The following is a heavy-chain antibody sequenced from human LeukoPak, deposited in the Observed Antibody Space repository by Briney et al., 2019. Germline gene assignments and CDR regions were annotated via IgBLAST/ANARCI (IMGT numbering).Heavy chain of an antibody. V-gene: IGHV3-53*01. J-gene: IGHJ4*02. Sequence: GGSLRLSCAASGFSVSGKFISWVRQAPGKGLEWVSIIHYDGKIRYAGSVGGRFTIYRDDSENTLFLQMNSLRVDDTAVYFCASGDGYLQPYWGQGTLVTVSS. CDR3: ASGDGYLQPY. D-gene: IGHD2-21*01. CDR2: IHYDGKI. CDR1: GFSVSGKF.